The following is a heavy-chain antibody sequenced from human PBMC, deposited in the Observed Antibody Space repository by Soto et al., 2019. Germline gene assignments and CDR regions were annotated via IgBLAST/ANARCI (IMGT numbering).Heavy chain of an antibody. V-gene: IGHV4-31*03. D-gene: IGHD3-10*01. CDR2: IYYSGST. Sequence: SETLSLTCTVSGGSISSGGYYWSWIRQHPGKGLEWIGYIYYSGSTYYNPSLKSRVTISVDTSKNQFSLKLSSVTAADTAVYYCARDRAEYYFDYWGQGTLVTVSS. CDR1: GGSISSGGYY. CDR3: ARDRAEYYFDY. J-gene: IGHJ4*02.